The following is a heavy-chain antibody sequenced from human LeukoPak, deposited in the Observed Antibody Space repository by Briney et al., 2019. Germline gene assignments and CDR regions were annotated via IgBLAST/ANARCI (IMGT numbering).Heavy chain of an antibody. Sequence: ASVKVSCKASGYTFTSYYMHWVRQAPGQGLEWMGIINPSGGSTSYAQKFQGRVTMTRDTSTSTFYMELSSLRSEDTAVYYCAKFSAPSGGSSGWPWVIDNWGQGTLVTVSS. J-gene: IGHJ4*02. CDR1: GYTFTSYY. D-gene: IGHD6-25*01. CDR2: INPSGGST. V-gene: IGHV1-46*01. CDR3: AKFSAPSGGSSGWPWVIDN.